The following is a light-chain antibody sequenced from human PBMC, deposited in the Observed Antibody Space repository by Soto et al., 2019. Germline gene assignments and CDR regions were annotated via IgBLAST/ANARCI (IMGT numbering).Light chain of an antibody. V-gene: IGKV1-5*03. Sequence: DIQLTQSPSTLSASVGDRVTITCRASQSISSWLAWYQQKPGKAPKFLIYKTSNLESGVPSRFSGSGSGTEFTLTISSLQPDDFATYYCQYYNSYCCTFGQGTKVEIK. CDR3: QYYNSYCCT. CDR1: QSISSW. J-gene: IGKJ1*01. CDR2: KTS.